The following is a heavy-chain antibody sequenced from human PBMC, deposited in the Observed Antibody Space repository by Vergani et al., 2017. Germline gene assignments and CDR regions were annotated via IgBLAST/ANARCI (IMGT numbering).Heavy chain of an antibody. V-gene: IGHV3-23*01. CDR2: ISARYPST. D-gene: IGHD3-22*01. CDR3: ARLSYDTTPYLQGGYDC. CDR1: EFTFSACP. Sequence: EVQVLESGGGLVQPGGSLRLTCAASEFTFSACPMTWVRQAPGKGLEWVSAISARYPSTYYADSVKGRFTISRDNSKNMLYLQMNSLRAEDTAVYYCARLSYDTTPYLQGGYDCWGQGTLVSVSS. J-gene: IGHJ4*02.